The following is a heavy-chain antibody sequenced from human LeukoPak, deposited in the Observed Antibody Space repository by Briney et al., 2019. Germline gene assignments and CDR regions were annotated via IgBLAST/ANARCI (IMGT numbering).Heavy chain of an antibody. CDR1: GFRFDGYA. V-gene: IGHV3-9*01. J-gene: IGHJ6*03. CDR2: ISWNSATI. CDR3: AKDIAPAVFYYMDV. Sequence: GGSLRLSCAASGFRFDGYAMHWVRQAPGKGLEWVSGISWNSATIAYADSVKGRFTISRDDARNSLYLQMNSLRAEDTALYYCAKDIAPAVFYYMDVWGKGTTLIVSS.